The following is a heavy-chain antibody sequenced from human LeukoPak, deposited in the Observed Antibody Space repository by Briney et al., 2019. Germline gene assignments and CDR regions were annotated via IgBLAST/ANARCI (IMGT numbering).Heavy chain of an antibody. CDR1: GGSISSGDYY. CDR3: ARVIGYDQLDY. D-gene: IGHD5-12*01. V-gene: IGHV4-31*03. J-gene: IGHJ4*02. Sequence: SQTLSLTCTVSGGSISSGDYYWSWIRQHPGKGLEWSGYIHYSGSTCYNPSLKSRVSISVSTSNNRFSLQLSSVTAADTAVYYCARVIGYDQLDYWGQGTLVTVSS. CDR2: IHYSGST.